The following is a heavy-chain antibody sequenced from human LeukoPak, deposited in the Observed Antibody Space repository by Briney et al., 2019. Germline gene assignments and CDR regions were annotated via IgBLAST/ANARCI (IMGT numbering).Heavy chain of an antibody. CDR2: IYPGDSDT. V-gene: IGHV5-51*01. D-gene: IGHD2-15*01. CDR3: ARLGYRRANMCYSVDY. Sequence: GASLQISSKGSGYGFSTSWIGWVRPMPGKGLEWMGIIYPGDSDTRYSPSFQGQVTISADKSISTAYLQWSGLKASDTATYYCARLGYRRANMCYSVDYWGQGTLVTVSS. J-gene: IGHJ4*02. CDR1: GYGFSTSW.